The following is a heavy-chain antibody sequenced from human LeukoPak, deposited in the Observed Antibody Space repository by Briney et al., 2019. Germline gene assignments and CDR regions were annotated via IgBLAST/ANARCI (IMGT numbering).Heavy chain of an antibody. CDR1: GFTFSSYT. CDR3: AKDRAYYDIPNWFDP. Sequence: GGSLRLSCAASGFTFSSYTMSWVRQAPGKGLEWVSTITTSDGNTYYADSVKGRFTVSRDNSKNTLFLQMNSLRAEDTAVYYCAKDRAYYDIPNWFDPWGQGTLVTVSS. J-gene: IGHJ5*02. V-gene: IGHV3-23*01. D-gene: IGHD3-9*01. CDR2: ITTSDGNT.